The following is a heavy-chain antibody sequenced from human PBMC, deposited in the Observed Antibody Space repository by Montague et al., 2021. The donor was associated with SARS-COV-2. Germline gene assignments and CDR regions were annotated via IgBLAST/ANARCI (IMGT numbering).Heavy chain of an antibody. CDR3: ARRGRKPLPVATTIGGFDI. CDR2: IYDSGST. Sequence: SETLSLTCTVSGGSISSSNYYWDWIRQPPGKVQEWIGSIYDSGSTYYNPPLKRRVTIPVATSNNHFPMKLSSVTAAATAVYYCARRGRKPLPVATTIGGFDIWGQGTMVTVSS. J-gene: IGHJ3*02. D-gene: IGHD5-12*01. CDR1: GGSISSSNYY. V-gene: IGHV4-39*02.